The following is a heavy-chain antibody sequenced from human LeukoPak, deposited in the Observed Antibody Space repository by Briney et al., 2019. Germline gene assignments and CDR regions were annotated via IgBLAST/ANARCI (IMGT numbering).Heavy chain of an antibody. Sequence: GGSLRLSCAASGFSLDDYAMHWVRQAPGKGLEWVSGISWNSGTIGYADSVKGRFTFSRDNAKNSLFLQMNSLRADDTALYYCAKGAAAGKGNFDYWGQGILVTVSS. V-gene: IGHV3-9*01. CDR1: GFSLDDYA. CDR2: ISWNSGTI. CDR3: AKGAAAGKGNFDY. J-gene: IGHJ4*02. D-gene: IGHD6-13*01.